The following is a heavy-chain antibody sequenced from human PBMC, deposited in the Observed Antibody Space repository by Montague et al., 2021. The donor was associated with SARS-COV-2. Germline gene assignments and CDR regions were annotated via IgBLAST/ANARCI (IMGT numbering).Heavy chain of an antibody. CDR2: IYWDDDK. J-gene: IGHJ4*02. Sequence: PALVKPTQTLTLTCSFSGFSLSTSGVGVGWIRQPPGKALEWLALIYWDDDKRYSPSLKSRLTITKDTAKNQVVLTMTNMDPVDTATYYCAHRRPLWGYFDYWGQGTLVTVS. V-gene: IGHV2-5*02. CDR3: AHRRPLWGYFDY. CDR1: GFSLSTSGVG. D-gene: IGHD7-27*01.